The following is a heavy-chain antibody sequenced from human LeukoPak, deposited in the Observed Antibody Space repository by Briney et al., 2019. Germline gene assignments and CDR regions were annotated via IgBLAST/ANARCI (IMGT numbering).Heavy chain of an antibody. V-gene: IGHV4-39*01. Sequence: SETLSLTCTVSSGSISSSSYYWGWIRQPPGKGLEWIGSIYYSGSIYYNPSLKSRVTISVDTSKNQFSLKVSSVTAADTAVYYCARQSTATDAFDIWGQGTIVTVSS. CDR1: SGSISSSSYY. CDR3: ARQSTATDAFDI. J-gene: IGHJ3*02. D-gene: IGHD5-18*01. CDR2: IYYSGSI.